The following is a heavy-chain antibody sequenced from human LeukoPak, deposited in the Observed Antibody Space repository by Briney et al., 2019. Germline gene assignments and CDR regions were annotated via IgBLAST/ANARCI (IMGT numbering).Heavy chain of an antibody. CDR1: GYTFTTYE. D-gene: IGHD3-22*01. J-gene: IGHJ4*02. V-gene: IGHV1-8*01. CDR3: ARGFSDYDGTDYAILKY. CDR2: MNPNSGDT. Sequence: GASVKVSCKASGYTFTTYEIDWVRQAPGQGLEWMGWMNPNSGDTAYAQKFQGRVTMTRDTSITTAYMELSSLVSEGTAIYYCARGFSDYDGTDYAILKYWGQGTLVTVSS.